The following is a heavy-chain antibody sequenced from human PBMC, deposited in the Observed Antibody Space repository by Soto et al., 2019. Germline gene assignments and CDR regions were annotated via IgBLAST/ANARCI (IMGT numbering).Heavy chain of an antibody. D-gene: IGHD2-15*01. J-gene: IGHJ4*02. CDR1: GGSFSGYY. Sequence: SETLSLTCAVYGGSFSGYYWSWIRQPPGKGLEWIGEINHSGSTNYNPSLKSRVTISVDTSKNQFSLKLSSVTAADTAVYYCARGCSEYYFDYWGQGTLVTVSS. CDR2: INHSGST. CDR3: ARGCSEYYFDY. V-gene: IGHV4-34*01.